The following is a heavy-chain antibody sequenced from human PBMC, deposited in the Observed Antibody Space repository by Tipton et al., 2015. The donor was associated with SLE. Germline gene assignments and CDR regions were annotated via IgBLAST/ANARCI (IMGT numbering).Heavy chain of an antibody. CDR3: ARVGITGTTWGWYFDL. Sequence: TLSLTCTVSGDSVTSSTYFWGWIRQPPGKGLEWIGNVYYSGSTYYNPSLKSRVTISVDTSKNQFSLKLSSVTAADTAVYYCARVGITGTTWGWYFDLWGRGTLVTVSS. J-gene: IGHJ2*01. CDR1: GDSVTSSTYF. V-gene: IGHV4-39*07. D-gene: IGHD1-7*01. CDR2: VYYSGST.